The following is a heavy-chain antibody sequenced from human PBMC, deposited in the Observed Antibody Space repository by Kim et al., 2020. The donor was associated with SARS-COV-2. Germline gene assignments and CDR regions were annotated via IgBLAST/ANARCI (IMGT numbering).Heavy chain of an antibody. CDR3: ARDLQDYYGSGSYHYYGMDV. CDR2: IDNSGKTK. Sequence: GGSLRLSCATSGFTFNSYDMNWVRQAPGKELEWISYIDNSGKTKFYADSVKGRFTISRDNAKNSLYLQMNSLRAEDTAVYYCARDLQDYYGSGSYHYYGMDVWGQGTTVTVSS. D-gene: IGHD3-10*01. CDR1: GFTFNSYD. V-gene: IGHV3-48*03. J-gene: IGHJ6*02.